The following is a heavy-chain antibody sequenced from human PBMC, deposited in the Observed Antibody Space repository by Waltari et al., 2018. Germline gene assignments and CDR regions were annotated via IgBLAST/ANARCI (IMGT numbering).Heavy chain of an antibody. D-gene: IGHD2-21*02. CDR3: ARDCGGDCYSYYYYGMDV. CDR2: IYYSVST. J-gene: IGHJ6*02. V-gene: IGHV4-59*01. CDR1: GGSISRYY. Sequence: QVQLQESGPGLVKPSETLSLTCTVSGGSISRYYWIWIRPPPGKGLEWIGYIYYSVSTNYNPSLKSRVTISVDTSKNQFSLKLSSVTAADTAVYYCARDCGGDCYSYYYYGMDVWGQGTTVTVSS.